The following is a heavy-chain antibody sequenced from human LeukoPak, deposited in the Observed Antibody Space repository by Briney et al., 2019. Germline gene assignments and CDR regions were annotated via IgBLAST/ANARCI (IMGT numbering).Heavy chain of an antibody. CDR2: INPNSGGT. Sequence: GASVKVSCKASGYTFTSYGISWVRQAPGQGLEWMGWINPNSGGTNYAQKFQGRVTMTRDTSISTAYMELSRLRSDDTAVYYCARSYYYDSSGYYSHDDAFDIWGQGTMVTVSS. J-gene: IGHJ3*02. V-gene: IGHV1-2*02. D-gene: IGHD3-22*01. CDR3: ARSYYYDSSGYYSHDDAFDI. CDR1: GYTFTSYG.